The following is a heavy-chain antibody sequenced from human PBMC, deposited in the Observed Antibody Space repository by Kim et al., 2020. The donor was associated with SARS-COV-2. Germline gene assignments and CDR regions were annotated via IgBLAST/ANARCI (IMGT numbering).Heavy chain of an antibody. D-gene: IGHD3-10*01. CDR1: GYSFTSYW. V-gene: IGHV5-51*01. CDR3: ARLFMVRGVPGAFDI. Sequence: GESLKISCKGSGYSFTSYWIGWVRQMPGKGLEWMGIIYPGDSDTRYSPSFQGQVTISADKSISTAYLQWSSLKASDTALYYCARLFMVRGVPGAFDIWGQGTMVTVSS. J-gene: IGHJ3*02. CDR2: IYPGDSDT.